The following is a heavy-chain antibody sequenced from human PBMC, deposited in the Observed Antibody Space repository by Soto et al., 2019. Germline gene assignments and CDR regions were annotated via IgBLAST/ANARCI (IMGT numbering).Heavy chain of an antibody. Sequence: PGGSLRLSCAASGFTFSSYAMHWVRQAPGKGLEWVAVISYDGSNKYYADSVKGRFTISRDNSKNTLYLQMNSLRAEDTAVYYCARAGDCTSGVCYHYYGMDVWDQGTTVTVSS. CDR3: ARAGDCTSGVCYHYYGMDV. D-gene: IGHD2-8*01. CDR2: ISYDGSNK. J-gene: IGHJ6*02. V-gene: IGHV3-30-3*01. CDR1: GFTFSSYA.